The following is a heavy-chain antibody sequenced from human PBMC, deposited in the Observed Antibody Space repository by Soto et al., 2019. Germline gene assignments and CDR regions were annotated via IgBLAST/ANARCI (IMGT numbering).Heavy chain of an antibody. D-gene: IGHD3-22*01. CDR2: IFPSDSDT. CDR3: VSKGKSGYFNWSGP. V-gene: IGHV5-51*01. CDR1: GYKFTSSW. Sequence: GESLKISCRTSGYKFTSSWIAWVRQKPGKGLEWMGIIFPSDSDTRYSPSFQGQVTISADRSTSTVFLQWASLKASDTAVYFCVSKGKSGYFNWSGPWGPGTLGTV. J-gene: IGHJ5*02.